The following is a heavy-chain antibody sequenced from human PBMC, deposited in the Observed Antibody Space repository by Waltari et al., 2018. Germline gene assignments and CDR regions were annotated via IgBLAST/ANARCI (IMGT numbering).Heavy chain of an antibody. Sequence: EVQLVESGGGLVQPGRSLRLSCAASGFTFDDYAMHWVRPDPGRGLEGVSGISLNSGSIGYADSVKGRFTISRDNAKNSLYLQMNSLRAEDTALYYCAKASYSPATGWYFDYWGQGTLVTVSS. D-gene: IGHD1-26*01. CDR2: ISLNSGSI. CDR3: AKASYSPATGWYFDY. V-gene: IGHV3-9*01. CDR1: GFTFDDYA. J-gene: IGHJ4*02.